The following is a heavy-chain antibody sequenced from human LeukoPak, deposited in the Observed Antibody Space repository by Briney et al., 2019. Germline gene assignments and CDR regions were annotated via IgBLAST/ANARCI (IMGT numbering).Heavy chain of an antibody. D-gene: IGHD4-17*01. CDR3: AKSGPYGDFLFDY. Sequence: ASVKVSCKVSGYTLTELSMHWVRQAPGKGLEWMGGFDPEDGETIYAQKFQGRVTMTEDTSTDTAYMELSSLRAEDTAVYYCAKSGPYGDFLFDYWGQGTLVTVSS. V-gene: IGHV1-24*01. CDR2: FDPEDGET. J-gene: IGHJ4*02. CDR1: GYTLTELS.